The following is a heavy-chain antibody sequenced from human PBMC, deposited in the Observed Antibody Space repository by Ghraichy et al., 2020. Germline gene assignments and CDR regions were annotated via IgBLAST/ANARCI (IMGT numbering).Heavy chain of an antibody. V-gene: IGHV4-34*01. J-gene: IGHJ6*02. CDR1: GGSFSGYY. CDR3: ARSPASPRYCSSTSCSHRYYYGMDV. D-gene: IGHD2-2*01. Sequence: ESLNISCAVYGGSFSGYYWSWIRQPPGKGLEWIGEINHSGSTNYNPSLKSRVTISVDTSKNQFSLKLSSVTAADTAVYYCARSPASPRYCSSTSCSHRYYYGMDVWGQGTTVTVSS. CDR2: INHSGST.